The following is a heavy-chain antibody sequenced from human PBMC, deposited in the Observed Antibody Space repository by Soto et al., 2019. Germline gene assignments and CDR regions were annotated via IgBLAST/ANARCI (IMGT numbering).Heavy chain of an antibody. CDR2: ISGSGGST. J-gene: IGHJ4*02. CDR1: GFTFSTYA. D-gene: IGHD3-9*01. V-gene: IGHV3-23*01. CDR3: ATTIILDY. Sequence: EVQLLESGGGLVQPGGSLRLSCAASGFTFSTYAMNWVRQAAEKGLEWVSGISGSGGSTYYADSVKGRFTISRDNSNNTLFLQMNSLRAEDTAVYYCATTIILDYWGQGSLVTVSS.